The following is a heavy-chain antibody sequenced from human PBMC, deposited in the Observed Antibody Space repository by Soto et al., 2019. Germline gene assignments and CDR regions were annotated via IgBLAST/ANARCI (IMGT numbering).Heavy chain of an antibody. CDR3: ARVSGVGRRPYYYGMDV. V-gene: IGHV1-69*06. J-gene: IGHJ6*02. CDR1: GGTFSSYA. D-gene: IGHD2-15*01. Sequence: QVQLVQSGAEVKKPGSSVKVSCKASGGTFSSYAISWVRQAPGQGLEWMGGIIPIFGTANYAQKFQGRVTLNADKSTSKAYMELSSLRSEDTGVYYCARVSGVGRRPYYYGMDVWGQGTTVTVSS. CDR2: IIPIFGTA.